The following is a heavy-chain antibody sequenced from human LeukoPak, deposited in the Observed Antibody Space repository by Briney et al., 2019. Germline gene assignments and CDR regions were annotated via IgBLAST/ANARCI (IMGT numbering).Heavy chain of an antibody. J-gene: IGHJ4*02. CDR2: ISGSGGST. Sequence: GGSLRLSCAASGFTFSSYGMSWVRQAPGKGLEWGSAISGSGGSTYYADSVKGRFTISRDNSKNTLYLQMNSLRAEDTAVYYCAKDRKDYGSGSSLDYWGQGTLVTVSS. D-gene: IGHD3-10*01. V-gene: IGHV3-23*01. CDR1: GFTFSSYG. CDR3: AKDRKDYGSGSSLDY.